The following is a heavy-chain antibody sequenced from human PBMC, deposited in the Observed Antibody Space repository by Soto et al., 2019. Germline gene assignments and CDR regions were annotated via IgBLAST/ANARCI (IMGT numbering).Heavy chain of an antibody. J-gene: IGHJ4*02. Sequence: QVQLVQSGAAVKKPGSSVKVSCKASGGTFSSYSIIWVRLAPGQGLEWMGGIIPFFGTTNYAQKFQGRLTITADESTSTAYMELSSLRSEDTAVYYCARDPRQEMATTFDYWGQGTLVTVSS. D-gene: IGHD5-12*01. CDR1: GGTFSSYS. CDR2: IIPFFGTT. V-gene: IGHV1-69*12. CDR3: ARDPRQEMATTFDY.